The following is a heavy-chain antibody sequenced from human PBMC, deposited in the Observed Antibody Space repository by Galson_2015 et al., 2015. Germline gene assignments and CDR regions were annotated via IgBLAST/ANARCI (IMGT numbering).Heavy chain of an antibody. V-gene: IGHV1-69*04. CDR2: IIPILGIA. Sequence: SVKVSCKASGGTFSSYAISWVRQAPGQGLEWMGRIIPILGIANYAQKFQGRLTITADKSTSTAYMELSSLRSEDTAVYYCATEPGTTRTLDVWGKGTAVTVSS. D-gene: IGHD1-14*01. J-gene: IGHJ6*03. CDR1: GGTFSSYA. CDR3: ATEPGTTRTLDV.